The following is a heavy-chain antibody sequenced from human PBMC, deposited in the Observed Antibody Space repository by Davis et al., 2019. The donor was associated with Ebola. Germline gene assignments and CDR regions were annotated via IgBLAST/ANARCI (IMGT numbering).Heavy chain of an antibody. CDR2: TTLSGAST. CDR1: GFTFNIYA. D-gene: IGHD2-8*02. J-gene: IGHJ6*02. V-gene: IGHV3-23*01. Sequence: GGSLRLSCAASGFTFNIYAMCWVRQAPGKGLEWVSATTLSGASTYYAESVKGRFTISRDNSRNTLYLQMNSLRAEDTAVYYCAEIYWVRYGMDVWGQGTTVTVSS. CDR3: AEIYWVRYGMDV.